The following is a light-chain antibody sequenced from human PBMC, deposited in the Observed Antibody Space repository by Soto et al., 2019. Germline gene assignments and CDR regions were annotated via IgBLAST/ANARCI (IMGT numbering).Light chain of an antibody. Sequence: QSALTQPASVSGSPGQSITISCTGTSSDVGGYNYVSWYQQHPGKAPKLMIYAVRNRPSGVSNRFSGSKAVNTASLTISGLQAEDEADYYCSSYTTISTYVFGTGTKLTV. J-gene: IGLJ1*01. CDR2: AVR. CDR3: SSYTTISTYV. CDR1: SSDVGGYNY. V-gene: IGLV2-14*01.